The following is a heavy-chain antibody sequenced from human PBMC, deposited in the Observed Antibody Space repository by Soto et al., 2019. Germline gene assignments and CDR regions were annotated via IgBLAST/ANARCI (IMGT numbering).Heavy chain of an antibody. Sequence: PGGSLRLSCSASGFTFSDYAMHWVRQPPGKGLEWVATVSSDGERKYYAMSVKGRFAISKDNSMSTLLLQMDTLGPDDTAIYYCPKVERSGRGPPFSCHIWGQGTMVTVSS. J-gene: IGHJ3*02. CDR3: PKVERSGRGPPFSCHI. CDR1: GFTFSDYA. V-gene: IGHV3-30*18. CDR2: VSSDGERK. D-gene: IGHD5-12*01.